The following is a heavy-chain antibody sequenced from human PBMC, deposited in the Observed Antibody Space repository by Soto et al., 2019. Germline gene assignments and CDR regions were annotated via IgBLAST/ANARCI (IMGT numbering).Heavy chain of an antibody. CDR2: ISSSSSTI. Sequence: EVQLVESGGGLVQPGGSLRLSCAASGFTFSSYSMNWVRQAPGKGLEWDSYISSSSSTIYYADSVKGRFTISRDNAKKSLYRQMNSLRDEDTAVYYCARDPPGDYYDSSGYSDWGQGTLVTVSS. CDR1: GFTFSSYS. J-gene: IGHJ4*02. V-gene: IGHV3-48*02. D-gene: IGHD3-22*01. CDR3: ARDPPGDYYDSSGYSD.